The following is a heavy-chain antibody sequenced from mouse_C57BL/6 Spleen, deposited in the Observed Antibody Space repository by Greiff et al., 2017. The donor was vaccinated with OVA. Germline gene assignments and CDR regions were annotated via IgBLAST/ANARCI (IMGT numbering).Heavy chain of an antibody. J-gene: IGHJ4*01. CDR2: IRSKSNNYAT. V-gene: IGHV10-1*01. D-gene: IGHD6-1*01. Sequence: EVNVVESGGGLVQPKGSLKLSCAASGFSFNTYAMNWVRQAPGKGLEWVARIRSKSNNYATYYADSVKDRFTISRDDSESMLYLQMNNLKTEDTAMYYCVRRQGDYWGQGTSVTVSS. CDR3: VRRQGDY. CDR1: GFSFNTYA.